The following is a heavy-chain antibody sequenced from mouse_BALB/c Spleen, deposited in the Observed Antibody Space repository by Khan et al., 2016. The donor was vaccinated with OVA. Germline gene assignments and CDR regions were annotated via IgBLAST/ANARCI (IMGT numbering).Heavy chain of an antibody. V-gene: IGHV1-7*01. CDR1: GYTFINYW. CDR2: INPSTGYT. D-gene: IGHD2-1*01. Sequence: QIQLVQSGAELAKPGASVKMSCKASGYTFINYWILWVKQRPGQGLEWIGYINPSTGYTEYNQNFKDKATLTADKSSSTAYMQLSSLTSEDSAVYYFARRGLRWDFDYWGQGTALTVSS. CDR3: ARRGLRWDFDY. J-gene: IGHJ2*01.